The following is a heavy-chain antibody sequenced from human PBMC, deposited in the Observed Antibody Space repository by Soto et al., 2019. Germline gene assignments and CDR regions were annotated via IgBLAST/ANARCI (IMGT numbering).Heavy chain of an antibody. CDR2: IYWDDDK. Sequence: ESGPTLVNPTQTLTLTCTFSGFSLSTSGVGVGWIRQPPGKALEWLALIYWDDDKRYSPSLKSRLTITKDTSKNQVVLTMTNMDPVDTATYYCAHAWNIHRGGLPPTFDYWGQGTLVTVSS. V-gene: IGHV2-5*02. CDR3: AHAWNIHRGGLPPTFDY. CDR1: GFSLSTSGVG. D-gene: IGHD1-1*01. J-gene: IGHJ4*02.